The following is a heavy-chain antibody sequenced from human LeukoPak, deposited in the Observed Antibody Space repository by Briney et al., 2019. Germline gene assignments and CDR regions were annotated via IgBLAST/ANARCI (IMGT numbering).Heavy chain of an antibody. V-gene: IGHV4-31*03. J-gene: IGHJ3*02. Sequence: SETLSLTCTVSGGSVRHGGYCLNWIPHHPGEALEWIGFIYDSGNAYYNPSYNPSLKSRVTISVDTSENQFSLKLTSVTAADTAVYYCAMTSIAARRANAFDIWGQGTMVTVS. D-gene: IGHD6-6*01. CDR2: IYDSGNA. CDR1: GGSVRHGGYC. CDR3: AMTSIAARRANAFDI.